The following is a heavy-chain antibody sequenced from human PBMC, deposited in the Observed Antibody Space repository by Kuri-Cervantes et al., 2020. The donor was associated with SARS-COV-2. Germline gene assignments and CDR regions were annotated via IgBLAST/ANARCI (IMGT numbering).Heavy chain of an antibody. D-gene: IGHD2-15*01. Sequence: GTLRLSCTVSDGSISSSSYYWGWIRQPPGKGLEWIGSINYSGNTYYNPSLKSRVTISVDTSKNQFSLKLSSVTAADTAVYYCARAAGPAARTSWFDPWGQGTLVTVSS. V-gene: IGHV4-39*07. CDR2: INYSGNT. CDR1: DGSISSSSYY. CDR3: ARAAGPAARTSWFDP. J-gene: IGHJ5*02.